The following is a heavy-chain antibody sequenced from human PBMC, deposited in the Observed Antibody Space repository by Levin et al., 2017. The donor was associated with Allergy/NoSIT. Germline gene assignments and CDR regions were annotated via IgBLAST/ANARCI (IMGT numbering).Heavy chain of an antibody. CDR3: AKDASGYDPTDWFDP. CDR2: ISGSGGST. V-gene: IGHV3-23*01. Sequence: GESLKISCAASGFTFSSYAMSWVRQAPGKGLEWVSAISGSGGSTYYADSVKGRFTISRDNSKNTLYLQMNSLRAEDTAVYYCAKDASGYDPTDWFDPWGQGTLVTVSS. J-gene: IGHJ5*02. CDR1: GFTFSSYA. D-gene: IGHD5-12*01.